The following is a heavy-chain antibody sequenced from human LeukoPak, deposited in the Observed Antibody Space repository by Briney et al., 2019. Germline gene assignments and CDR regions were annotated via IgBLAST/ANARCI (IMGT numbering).Heavy chain of an antibody. CDR3: ATGLFEEGNNWFDP. Sequence: ASVKVSCKASGYTFTDYYMHWVRQALGQGLEWLGRINPYNGDTNYALRFQGRVTMTRDTSITTAYMELSRLTYDDTAVYYCATGLFEEGNNWFDPWGQGTLVTVSS. CDR2: INPYNGDT. J-gene: IGHJ5*02. V-gene: IGHV1-2*06. CDR1: GYTFTDYY.